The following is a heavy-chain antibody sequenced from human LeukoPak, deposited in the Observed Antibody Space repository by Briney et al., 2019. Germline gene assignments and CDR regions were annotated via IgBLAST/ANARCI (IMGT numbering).Heavy chain of an antibody. D-gene: IGHD6-13*01. V-gene: IGHV1-2*02. CDR1: GYTFTGYY. CDR2: INPNSGGT. CDR3: ARGGSSWRIRSFDY. Sequence: GASVKASCKASGYTFTGYYMHWVRQAPGQGLEWMGWINPNSGGTNYAQKFQGRVTMTRDTSISTAYMELSRLRSDDTAVYYCARGGSSWRIRSFDYWGQGTLVTVSS. J-gene: IGHJ4*02.